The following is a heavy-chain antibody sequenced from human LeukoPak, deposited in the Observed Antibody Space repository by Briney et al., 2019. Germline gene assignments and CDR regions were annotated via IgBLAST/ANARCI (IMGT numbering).Heavy chain of an antibody. V-gene: IGHV4-59*01. J-gene: IGHJ5*02. D-gene: IGHD1-1*01. Sequence: SETLSLTCTVSGGSISSYYWSWIRQPPGKGLEWIGYISYSGSTNFNPSLKSRVTISVDTSKNQFSLKLSSVTAADSDEYYCAREGTAGTNLNWFDLWGQGTLVTVSS. CDR3: AREGTAGTNLNWFDL. CDR1: GGSISSYY. CDR2: ISYSGST.